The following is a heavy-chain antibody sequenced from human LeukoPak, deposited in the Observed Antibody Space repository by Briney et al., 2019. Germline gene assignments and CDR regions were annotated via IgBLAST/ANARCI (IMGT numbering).Heavy chain of an antibody. CDR1: GGSVSSGSYY. CDR3: ARALYYYDSSGYYYFDY. J-gene: IGHJ4*02. CDR2: MYYSGST. V-gene: IGHV4-61*01. D-gene: IGHD3-22*01. Sequence: SETLSLTCTVSGGSVSSGSYYWSWIRQPPGKGLEWIGYMYYSGSTNYNPSLKSRVTISVDTSKYQFSLKLSSVTAADTAVYYCARALYYYDSSGYYYFDYWGQGTLVTVSS.